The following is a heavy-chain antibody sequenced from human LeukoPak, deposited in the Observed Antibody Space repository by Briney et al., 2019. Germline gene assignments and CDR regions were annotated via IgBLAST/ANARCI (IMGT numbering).Heavy chain of an antibody. CDR1: GFTFSSYS. D-gene: IGHD1-1*01. CDR2: ISYDGSKK. J-gene: IGHJ4*02. CDR3: ARDVSAVGGLERPATLGY. Sequence: PGGSLRLSCAASGFTFSSYSMHWVRQAPGKGLEWVAVISYDGSKKYYADYVKGRFTISRDKSKSTLYLQMNSLRPEDTAVYYCARDVSAVGGLERPATLGYWGQGTLVTVSS. V-gene: IGHV3-30*03.